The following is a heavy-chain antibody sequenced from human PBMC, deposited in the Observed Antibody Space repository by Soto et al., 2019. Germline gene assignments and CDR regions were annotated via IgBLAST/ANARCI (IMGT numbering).Heavy chain of an antibody. D-gene: IGHD4-17*01. J-gene: IGHJ5*02. CDR3: ARNPIHGDSLGCLDP. CDR2: IHHSGST. CDR1: GASITSAGYY. Sequence: QVQLQESGPGLVEPSQTLSLTCTVSGASITSAGYYWSWIRQHSGKGLEWIGYIHHSGSTYYNPSLKSRITFSVVTAKNQFSLRLTSVTAADTAVYYCARNPIHGDSLGCLDPWGQGTLVTVSS. V-gene: IGHV4-31*03.